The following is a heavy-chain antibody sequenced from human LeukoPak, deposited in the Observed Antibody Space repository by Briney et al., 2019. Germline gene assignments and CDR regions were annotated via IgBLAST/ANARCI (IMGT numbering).Heavy chain of an antibody. D-gene: IGHD3-22*01. V-gene: IGHV7-4-1*02. CDR3: ASCNDSSGYFAY. J-gene: IGHJ4*02. Sequence: ASVKVSCKASGYPFSAHFLNWVRQAPGQGLEWMGNIDTTTGNPRYAQDFTGRFVFSLDTSVSTAYLQITSLKADDSAIYFCASCNDSSGYFAYWGQGTLVTVSS. CDR2: IDTTTGNP. CDR1: GYPFSAHF.